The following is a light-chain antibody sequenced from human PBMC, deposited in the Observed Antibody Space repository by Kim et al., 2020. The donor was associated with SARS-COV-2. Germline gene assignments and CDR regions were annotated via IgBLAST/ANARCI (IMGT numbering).Light chain of an antibody. CDR1: QSLVHSDGNTY. CDR3: MQGTHWRLGYT. J-gene: IGKJ2*01. CDR2: KVS. V-gene: IGKV2-30*02. Sequence: DVVMTQSPLSLPVSPGQPASISCRSSQSLVHSDGNTYLNWFQQRPGQSPRRLIYKVSNRDSGVPDRFSGSGSGTDFTLKISRVEAEDVATYYCMQGTHWRLGYTFGQGTKLEI.